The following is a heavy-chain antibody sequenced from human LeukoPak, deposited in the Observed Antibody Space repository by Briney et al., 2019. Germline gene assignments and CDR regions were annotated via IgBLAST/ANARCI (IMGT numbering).Heavy chain of an antibody. J-gene: IGHJ3*02. CDR1: GGSISSRSYY. Sequence: SETLSLTCIVSGGSISSRSYYWDWIRQPPGKGLGWIGNLFDSARTHYDPCLRSRLTMSVDTSKNQFSLKLSTVTAANTAVYYGARHARPGYSGYENAFDIWGQGNMVTVSS. CDR3: ARHARPGYSGYENAFDI. D-gene: IGHD5-12*01. CDR2: LFDSART. V-gene: IGHV4-39*01.